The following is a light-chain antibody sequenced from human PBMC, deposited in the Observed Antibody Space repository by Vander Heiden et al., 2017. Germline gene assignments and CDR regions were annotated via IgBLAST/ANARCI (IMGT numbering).Light chain of an antibody. CDR3: AAWDDSLSGPNWV. CDR2: RNN. V-gene: IGLV1-47*01. J-gene: IGLJ3*02. Sequence: QSVLTQPPSASGAPWQRVTISRSGSNSNIGSNDVYWYQQLPGTAPKLLIYRNNQRPSGVPDRVSGSKSGTSASLAISGLRSEDEADYYCAAWDDSLSGPNWVFGGGTKLTVL. CDR1: NSNIGSND.